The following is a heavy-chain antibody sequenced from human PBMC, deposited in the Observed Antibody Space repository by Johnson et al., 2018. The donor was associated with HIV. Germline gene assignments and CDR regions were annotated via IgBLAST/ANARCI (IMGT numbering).Heavy chain of an antibody. Sequence: VQLVESGGGLVKPGGSLRLSCAASGFTFSDYYMSWIRQAPGKGLEWVSGINWNGGSTGYADSVKGRFTISRDNAKNSLYLQMNSLRAEDTALYYCARGNYYGSGSYGAFDIWGQGTMITVS. CDR1: GFTFSDYY. D-gene: IGHD3-10*01. CDR2: INWNGGST. V-gene: IGHV3-20*04. CDR3: ARGNYYGSGSYGAFDI. J-gene: IGHJ3*02.